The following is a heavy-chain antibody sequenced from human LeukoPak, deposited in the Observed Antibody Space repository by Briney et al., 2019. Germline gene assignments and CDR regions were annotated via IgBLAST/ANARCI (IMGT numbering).Heavy chain of an antibody. CDR2: IDSHGGNI. CDR3: ARGYGSLGDY. D-gene: IGHD1-26*01. CDR1: GFTFSNYW. V-gene: IGHV3-74*01. J-gene: IGHJ4*02. Sequence: PGGSLRLSCAASGFTFSNYWMHWVRQAPGKGLVWVSRIDSHGGNINYGDSVKGRFTISRDNAKNTLYLQMNSLRAEDTAVYYCARGYGSLGDYWGQGILVTVSS.